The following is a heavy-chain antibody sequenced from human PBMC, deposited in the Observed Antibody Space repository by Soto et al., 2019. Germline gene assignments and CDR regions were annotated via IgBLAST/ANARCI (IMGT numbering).Heavy chain of an antibody. CDR1: VGTFSSYA. J-gene: IGHJ6*02. CDR2: IIPIFGTA. Sequence: SVKVSCKASVGTFSSYAISWVRQAPGQGLEWMGGIIPIFGTANYAQKFQGRVTITADESTSTAYMELSSLRFEDTAVYYCARDRCSSTSCYRLDGMDVWGQGTTVTVSS. CDR3: ARDRCSSTSCYRLDGMDV. D-gene: IGHD2-2*02. V-gene: IGHV1-69*13.